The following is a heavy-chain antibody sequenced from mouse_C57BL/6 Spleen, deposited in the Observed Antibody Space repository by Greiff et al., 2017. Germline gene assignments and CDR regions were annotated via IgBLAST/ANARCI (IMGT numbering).Heavy chain of an antibody. V-gene: IGHV1-85*01. CDR3: SLLITTVVGDY. Sequence: VQLQQSGPELVKPGASVRLSCKASGYTFTSYVINGVKQRPGQGLEWIGWIYPRDGSTKYNEKFKGKATLTVDTSSSTAYMELHSLTSEDSAVYFCSLLITTVVGDYWGQGTTLTVSS. CDR1: GYTFTSYV. CDR2: IYPRDGST. J-gene: IGHJ2*01. D-gene: IGHD1-1*01.